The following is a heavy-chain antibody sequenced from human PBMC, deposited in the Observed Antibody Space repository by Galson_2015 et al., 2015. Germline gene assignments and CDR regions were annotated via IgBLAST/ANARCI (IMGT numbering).Heavy chain of an antibody. Sequence: SLRLSCAASGLTFSDYGMSWVRQAPGKGLEWVSSISGSGHDFRFYSESVKGRFTISRDNSQNTLYLQMDRLRADDTAVYYCVKDSLQYDIGWFGEYYFDYWGHGILVTVSS. J-gene: IGHJ4*01. CDR3: VKDSLQYDIGWFGEYYFDY. V-gene: IGHV3-23*01. CDR2: ISGSGHDFR. CDR1: GLTFSDYG. D-gene: IGHD3-10*01.